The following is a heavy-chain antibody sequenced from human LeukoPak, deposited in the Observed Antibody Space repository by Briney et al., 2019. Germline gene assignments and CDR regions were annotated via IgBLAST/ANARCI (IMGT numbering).Heavy chain of an antibody. J-gene: IGHJ4*02. Sequence: SETLSLTCTVSGGSISNYYWSWIRQPPGKGLEWIGYISYGGSTRYNPSLKSRVSTSLDTSKNQFSLKLSSVTAADTAVYYCAGMYYDVLTGYSYFDYWGQGTLVTVSP. CDR3: AGMYYDVLTGYSYFDY. V-gene: IGHV4-59*01. CDR1: GGSISNYY. CDR2: ISYGGST. D-gene: IGHD3-9*01.